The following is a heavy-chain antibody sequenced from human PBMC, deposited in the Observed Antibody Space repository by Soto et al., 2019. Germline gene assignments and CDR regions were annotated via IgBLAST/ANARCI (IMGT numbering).Heavy chain of an antibody. D-gene: IGHD1-26*01. Sequence: QLQLQESGPGLVKPSETLSLTCTVSGGSISSSSYYWGWIRQPPGKGLEWFGYIYYSETTYSGSSYYSPSLRSRVTISVDTSKNQFSLRLSSVTATDTAVYYCASGAERWINWFDPWGQGTLVTVSS. CDR1: GGSISSSSYY. V-gene: IGHV4-39*01. CDR2: IYYSETTYSGSS. J-gene: IGHJ5*02. CDR3: ASGAERWINWFDP.